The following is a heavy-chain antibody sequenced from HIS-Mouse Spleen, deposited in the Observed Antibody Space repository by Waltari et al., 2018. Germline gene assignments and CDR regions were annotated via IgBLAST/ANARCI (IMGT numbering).Heavy chain of an antibody. D-gene: IGHD3-22*01. Sequence: QVTLRESGPALVKPTQTLTLTCTFSGFSLSTSGMCVSWIRHLPGKALEWLALIDWDDDKYYSTSLKTRLTISKDTSKNQVVLTMTNMDPVDTATYYCARSYYDSSGGTQNYYYGMDVWGQGTTVTVSS. J-gene: IGHJ6*02. CDR3: ARSYYDSSGGTQNYYYGMDV. CDR1: GFSLSTSGMC. V-gene: IGHV2-70*01. CDR2: IDWDDDK.